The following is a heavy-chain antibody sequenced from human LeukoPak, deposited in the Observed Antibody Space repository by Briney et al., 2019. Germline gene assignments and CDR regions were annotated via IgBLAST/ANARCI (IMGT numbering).Heavy chain of an antibody. D-gene: IGHD5-18*01. CDR3: ARVRKTQIYNYGSLDYYYYMDV. J-gene: IGHJ6*03. V-gene: IGHV4-59*01. CDR2: ISYSGNT. CDR1: GGPISTYF. Sequence: SETLSLTCTVSGGPISTYFWRWIRQPPAKGLEWIGYISYSGNTNYDPSLKSRVTISVDTSKNQFSLKLSSVTAADTAVYYCARVRKTQIYNYGSLDYYYYMDVWGKGTTVTVSS.